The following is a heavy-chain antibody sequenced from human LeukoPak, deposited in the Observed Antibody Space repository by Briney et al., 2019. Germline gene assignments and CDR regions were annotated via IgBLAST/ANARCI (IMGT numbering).Heavy chain of an antibody. V-gene: IGHV1-2*02. CDR2: INPNSGGT. J-gene: IGHJ4*02. D-gene: IGHD1-7*01. Sequence: ASVKVSCKASGYTFTGYYMHWVRQAPGQGLEWMGWINPNSGGTNYAQKFQGRVTMTRDTSISTAYMELSRLRSDDTAVYYCARGITGTTRGLAYWGQGTLVTVSS. CDR3: ARGITGTTRGLAY. CDR1: GYTFTGYY.